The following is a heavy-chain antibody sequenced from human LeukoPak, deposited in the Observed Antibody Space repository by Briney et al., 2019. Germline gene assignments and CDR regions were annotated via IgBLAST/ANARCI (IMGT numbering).Heavy chain of an antibody. CDR3: AETHGVP. Sequence: GGSLRLSCAASGFTFSSYAMSWVRQAPGKGLEWVSVISGSGESTYYADSVKGQFTISRDNSKNTLYLQLNSLRADDTAVYYCAETHGVPWGQGTLVTVSS. J-gene: IGHJ4*02. CDR2: ISGSGEST. V-gene: IGHV3-23*01. D-gene: IGHD2-8*01. CDR1: GFTFSSYA.